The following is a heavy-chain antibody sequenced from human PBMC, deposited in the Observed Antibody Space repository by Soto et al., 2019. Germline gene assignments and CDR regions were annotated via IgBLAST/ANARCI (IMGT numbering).Heavy chain of an antibody. CDR3: ARGGDILTGYYYYVMDV. Sequence: ASVKVSCKASGYTFTSYAMHWVRQAPGQRLEWMGWINAGNGNTKYSQKFQGRVTITRDTSASTAYMELSSLRSEDTAVYYCARGGDILTGYYYYVMDVCGQGTSVTVSS. J-gene: IGHJ6*02. CDR2: INAGNGNT. V-gene: IGHV1-3*01. CDR1: GYTFTSYA. D-gene: IGHD3-9*01.